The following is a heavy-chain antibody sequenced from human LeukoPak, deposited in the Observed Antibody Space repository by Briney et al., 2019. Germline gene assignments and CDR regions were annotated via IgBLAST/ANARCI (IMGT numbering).Heavy chain of an antibody. J-gene: IGHJ5*02. CDR2: INPNSGGT. CDR3: ARGFGYCSSTSCPHPFDP. Sequence: GASVKASCKASGYTFTGYYMHWVRQAPGQGLEWMGWINPNSGGTNYAQKFQGRVTMTRDTSISTAYMELSRLRSDDTAVYYCARGFGYCSSTSCPHPFDPWGQGTLVTVSS. V-gene: IGHV1-2*02. CDR1: GYTFTGYY. D-gene: IGHD2-2*03.